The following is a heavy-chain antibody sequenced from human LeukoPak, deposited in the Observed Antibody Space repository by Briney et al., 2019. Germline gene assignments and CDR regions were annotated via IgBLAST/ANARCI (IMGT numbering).Heavy chain of an antibody. D-gene: IGHD3-22*01. CDR1: GYTLTELS. Sequence: ASVKVSCKVSGYTLTELSMHWVRQAPGKGLEWMGGFDPEDGETIYAQKFQVRVTMTEATSTDTAYMELSSLRSEDTAVYYCATESHYYDSSGPTPSWFDPWGQGTLVTVSS. J-gene: IGHJ5*02. V-gene: IGHV1-24*01. CDR3: ATESHYYDSSGPTPSWFDP. CDR2: FDPEDGET.